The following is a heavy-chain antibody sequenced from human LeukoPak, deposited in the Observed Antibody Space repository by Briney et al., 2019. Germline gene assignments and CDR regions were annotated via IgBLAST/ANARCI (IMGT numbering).Heavy chain of an antibody. CDR3: ARDTGQGRNYYYYYYMDV. D-gene: IGHD1-14*01. Sequence: ASVKVSCKASGYTFTGYYMHWVRQAPGQGLEWMGWINPNSGGTNYAQKFQGRVTMTRDTSISTAYMELSRLRSDDTAVYYCARDTGQGRNYYYYYYMDVWGKGTTVTVSS. J-gene: IGHJ6*03. V-gene: IGHV1-2*02. CDR1: GYTFTGYY. CDR2: INPNSGGT.